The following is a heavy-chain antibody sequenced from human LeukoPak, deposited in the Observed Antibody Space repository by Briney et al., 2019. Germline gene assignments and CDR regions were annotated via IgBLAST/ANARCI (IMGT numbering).Heavy chain of an antibody. CDR1: EFTFSRHG. CDR3: ARDRAWNYFDY. CDR2: ISNDGSRK. V-gene: IGHV3-30*03. Sequence: GGSLRLSGAPSEFTFSRHGMHWVRQAPGKGLEWVAIISNDGSRKYYAHSVEGRFTISRDNSKNTLYLQIDSLRAEDTAVYYCARDRAWNYFDYWGQGTLVTVSS. D-gene: IGHD3-3*01. J-gene: IGHJ4*02.